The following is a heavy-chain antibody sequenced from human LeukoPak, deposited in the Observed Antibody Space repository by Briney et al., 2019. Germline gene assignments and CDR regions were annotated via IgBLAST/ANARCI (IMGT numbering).Heavy chain of an antibody. J-gene: IGHJ6*02. CDR3: ARVYSGYYSYYYYGMDV. Sequence: ASVKVSCKASGYTFTSYGISWVRQAPGQGLEWMGWISAYNGNTNYAQKLQGRVTMTTDTSTSTAYMELRSLRSDDTAVYYCARVYSGYYSYYYYGMDVWGQGTTVTVSS. D-gene: IGHD3-22*01. CDR2: ISAYNGNT. CDR1: GYTFTSYG. V-gene: IGHV1-18*01.